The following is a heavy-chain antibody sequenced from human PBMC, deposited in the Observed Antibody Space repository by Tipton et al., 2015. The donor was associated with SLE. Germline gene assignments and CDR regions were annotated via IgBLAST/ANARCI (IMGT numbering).Heavy chain of an antibody. CDR3: ARGSVVADDF. CDR2: FHSSGIL. Sequence: TLSLTCTVSGGSINSYYWTWVRQPAGKGLEWIGHFHSSGILNYNPSLKSRVTMSGDTSKNQLSLKLNSVTAADTAVYYCARGSVVADDFWGQGTLVTVSS. J-gene: IGHJ4*02. V-gene: IGHV4-4*07. CDR1: GGSINSYY. D-gene: IGHD2-15*01.